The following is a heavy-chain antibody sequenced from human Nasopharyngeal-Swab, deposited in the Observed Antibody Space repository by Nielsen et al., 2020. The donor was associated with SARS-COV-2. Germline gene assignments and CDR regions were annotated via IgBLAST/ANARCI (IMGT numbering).Heavy chain of an antibody. Sequence: WIRQPPGKGLEWIGSIDYSGSTYYNPSLKSRVTISVDTSKNQFSMKLSSVTAADSAVYYCARDGQQPGYWGQGTLVTVSS. D-gene: IGHD1-1*01. CDR3: ARDGQQPGY. CDR2: IDYSGST. J-gene: IGHJ4*02. V-gene: IGHV4-39*07.